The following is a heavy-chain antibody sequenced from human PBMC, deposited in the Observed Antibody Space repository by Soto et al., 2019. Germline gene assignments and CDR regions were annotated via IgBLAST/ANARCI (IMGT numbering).Heavy chain of an antibody. CDR2: SYHSGST. CDR3: ATHGTPRGAGAGYYGSGSYIDYYGMDV. D-gene: IGHD3-10*01. Sequence: SETLSLTCAVSGYSISSVYYWGWIRQPPGKGLEWIGSSYHSGSTYYNPSLKSRVTISVDTSKNQFSLKLSSVTAADTAVYYCATHGTPRGAGAGYYGSGSYIDYYGMDVWGQGTTVTASS. V-gene: IGHV4-38-2*01. CDR1: GYSISSVYY. J-gene: IGHJ6*02.